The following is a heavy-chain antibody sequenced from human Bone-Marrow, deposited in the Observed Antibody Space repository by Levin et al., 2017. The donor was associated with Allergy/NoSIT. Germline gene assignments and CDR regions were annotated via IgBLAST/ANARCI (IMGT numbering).Heavy chain of an antibody. Sequence: PSETLSLTCAVYGASLKDDWWRWIRQAPGKGLEWVGDISQTAGAEANRCLAGRITMSVDVAKCQFSLSLDSVTAADTGVYYCAGGGGHDNGWGTYYYYMDVWGKGTTVIVSS. D-gene: IGHD3-16*01. CDR2: ISQTAGA. CDR3: AGGGGHDNGWGTYYYYMDV. V-gene: IGHV4-34*01. J-gene: IGHJ6*03. CDR1: GASLKDDW.